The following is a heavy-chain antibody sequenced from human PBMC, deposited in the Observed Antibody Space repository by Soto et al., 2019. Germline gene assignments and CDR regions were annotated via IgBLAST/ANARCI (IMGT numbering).Heavy chain of an antibody. D-gene: IGHD3-3*01. V-gene: IGHV6-1*01. CDR2: TYYRSKWYN. J-gene: IGHJ6*02. CDR3: ARENFWSGYPYYYYGMDV. Sequence: SPTLSLNCAISGDSVSSNSAAWNWIRQSPSRGLEWLGGTYYRSKWYNDYAVSVKSRITINLDTSRDQFSLQLNSGTPEDTAVYYCARENFWSGYPYYYYGMDVWGQGTTVTVSS. CDR1: GDSVSSNSAA.